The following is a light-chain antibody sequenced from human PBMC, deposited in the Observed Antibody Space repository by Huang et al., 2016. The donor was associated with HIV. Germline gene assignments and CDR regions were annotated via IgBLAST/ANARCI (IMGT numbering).Light chain of an antibody. V-gene: IGKV3-15*01. J-gene: IGKJ4*01. CDR2: GAS. Sequence: IILTQSPATLSVSPGEGATLSCRASQSIGTNLAWYQQGPGQAPRPRVYGASTRATGVPVRFSGSGSGTQFNLTLSSLQSEDFATYYCQHYSNWPPLTFGGGTKVDI. CDR1: QSIGTN. CDR3: QHYSNWPPLT.